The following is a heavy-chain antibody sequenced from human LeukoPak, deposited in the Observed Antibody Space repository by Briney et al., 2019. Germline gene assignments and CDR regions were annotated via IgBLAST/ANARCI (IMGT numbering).Heavy chain of an antibody. Sequence: PGGSLRLSCAASGFSFRTYWMTWVRQAPGKGLEWLANIKQDGSERNYVDSVKGRFTISRDNAKNSLYLQMNSLKADDTAVYYCAKGHYYGSGSRNYYYYMDVWGKGTTVTVSS. CDR3: AKGHYYGSGSRNYYYYMDV. D-gene: IGHD3-10*01. CDR1: GFSFRTYW. CDR2: IKQDGSER. V-gene: IGHV3-7*01. J-gene: IGHJ6*03.